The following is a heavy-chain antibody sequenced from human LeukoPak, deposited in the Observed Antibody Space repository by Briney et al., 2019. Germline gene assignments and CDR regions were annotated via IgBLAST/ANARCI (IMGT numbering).Heavy chain of an antibody. D-gene: IGHD3-22*01. V-gene: IGHV4-59*01. CDR1: GGSISSYY. J-gene: IGHJ5*02. CDR3: ARAGHYYDGTWGKWFDP. CDR2: IYYSGSN. Sequence: SETLSLTCTVSGGSISSYYWSWIRQPPGKGLEWIGYIYYSGSNNYNPSLKSRVTISVDTSKNQFSLRQTSVTAADTAVYYCARAGHYYDGTWGKWFDPWGQGTLVTVSS.